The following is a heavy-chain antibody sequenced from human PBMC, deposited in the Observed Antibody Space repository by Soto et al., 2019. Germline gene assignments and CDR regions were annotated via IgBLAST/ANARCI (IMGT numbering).Heavy chain of an antibody. CDR1: GYTFTIYV. J-gene: IGHJ4*02. CDR2: INAGNGNT. V-gene: IGHV1-3*01. Sequence: ASVKLTWKASGYTFTIYVVRCVRKAPGQRLEWMGWINAGNGNTKYAQKLQGRVTMTTDTSTSTACMELRSLRSDDTAVYYCAREGNWNDFDYWGQGTLVTVSS. D-gene: IGHD1-20*01. CDR3: AREGNWNDFDY.